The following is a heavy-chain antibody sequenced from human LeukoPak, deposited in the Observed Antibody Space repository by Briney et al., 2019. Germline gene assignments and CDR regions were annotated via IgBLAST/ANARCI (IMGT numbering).Heavy chain of an antibody. Sequence: ASVKVSCKASGYTFTSYGISWVRQAPGQGLEWIGWISVYNGNTIYAQKLQGRVTMTTDTSTSTAYMELRSLQSDDTDVYYCARAVSFSGSAVTGGAHWGQGTLVTVPS. D-gene: IGHD6-19*01. CDR1: GYTFTSYG. V-gene: IGHV1-18*01. CDR2: ISVYNGNT. CDR3: ARAVSFSGSAVTGGAH. J-gene: IGHJ4*02.